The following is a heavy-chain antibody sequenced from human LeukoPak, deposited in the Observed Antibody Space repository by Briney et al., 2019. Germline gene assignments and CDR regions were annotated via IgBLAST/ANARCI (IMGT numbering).Heavy chain of an antibody. CDR3: ASAKFSRGYYFDY. J-gene: IGHJ4*02. V-gene: IGHV4-38-2*02. CDR1: GYSISSGYY. Sequence: SETLSLTCTVSGYSISSGYYWGWIRPPPGKGLEWIGSIYHSGSTYYNPSLKSRVTISVDTSKNQFSLKLSSVTAADTAVYYCASAKFSRGYYFDYWGQGTLVTVSS. CDR2: IYHSGST.